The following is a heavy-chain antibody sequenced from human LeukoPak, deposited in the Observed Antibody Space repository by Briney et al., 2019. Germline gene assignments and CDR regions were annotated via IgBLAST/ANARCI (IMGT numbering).Heavy chain of an antibody. V-gene: IGHV3-53*01. CDR2: IYSSGST. Sequence: PGGSLRLSCAASMFTVSSNYMNWVRQAPGKGLEWVSVIYSSGSTYSADSVKGRLTISRDNSKNTLYLQMNSLRAEDTAVYYCARDLYGVSLDYWGQGTLVTVSS. CDR3: ARDLYGVSLDY. J-gene: IGHJ4*02. D-gene: IGHD4-17*01. CDR1: MFTVSSNY.